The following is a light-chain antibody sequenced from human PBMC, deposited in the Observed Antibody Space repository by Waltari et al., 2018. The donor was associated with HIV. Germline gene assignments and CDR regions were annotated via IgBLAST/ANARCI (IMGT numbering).Light chain of an antibody. CDR2: KAS. CDR3: QQYNTFSFT. V-gene: IGKV1-5*03. J-gene: IGKJ3*01. CDR1: HDIKTW. Sequence: DIQMIQSPSNLSASVGDAVTINCRASHDIKTWLAWYQHKPRQAPKLLIYKASTLESGVSSRFSGGVSGTNFTLTSASLQVDDIATYYCQQYNTFSFTFGPGTTV.